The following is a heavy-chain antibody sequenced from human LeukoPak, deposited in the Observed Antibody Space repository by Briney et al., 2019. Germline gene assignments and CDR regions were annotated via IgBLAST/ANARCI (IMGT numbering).Heavy chain of an antibody. CDR2: INHTGST. D-gene: IGHD5-12*01. J-gene: IGHJ5*02. CDR3: ARGLPTNT. Sequence: SETLSLTCAVYGGSFSGYYWSWIRQPPGKGLVLIGEINHTGSTNYDPSLKSQVSISVDTSKNQFSLKLTTVTAADTAVYYCARGLPTNTWGQGTLVTVSS. V-gene: IGHV4-34*01. CDR1: GGSFSGYY.